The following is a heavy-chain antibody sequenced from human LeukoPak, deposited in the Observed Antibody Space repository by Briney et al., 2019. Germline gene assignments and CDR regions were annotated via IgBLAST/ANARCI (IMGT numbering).Heavy chain of an antibody. CDR3: AKDKHSYGQARGSYGMDV. CDR2: ISYDGSNK. Sequence: GRSLRLSCAASGFTFSSYGMHWVRQAPGEGLEWVAVISYDGSNKYYADSVKGRFTISRDNSKNTLYLQMNSLRAEDTAVYYCAKDKHSYGQARGSYGMDVWGQGTTVTVSS. CDR1: GFTFSSYG. V-gene: IGHV3-30*18. D-gene: IGHD5-18*01. J-gene: IGHJ6*02.